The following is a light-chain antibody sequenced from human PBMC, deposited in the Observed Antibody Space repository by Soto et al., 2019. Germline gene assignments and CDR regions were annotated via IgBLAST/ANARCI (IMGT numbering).Light chain of an antibody. Sequence: DIQMTQSPSSLSASVGDRVTITCRASQSISSYLNWYQQKPGKAPKLLIYAASSLQSGVPSRFSGSGSGTDFTLTISRLQPEDFATYYCQQSYSTPQQLFGGRTKVVIK. V-gene: IGKV1-39*01. CDR2: AAS. CDR1: QSISSY. CDR3: QQSYSTPQQL. J-gene: IGKJ4*01.